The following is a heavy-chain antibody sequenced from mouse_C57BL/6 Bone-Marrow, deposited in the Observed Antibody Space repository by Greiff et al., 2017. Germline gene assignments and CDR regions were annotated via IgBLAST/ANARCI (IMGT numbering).Heavy chain of an antibody. CDR3: ASRGWLLEEFYYAMDY. D-gene: IGHD2-3*01. V-gene: IGHV5-12*01. Sequence: EVKLVESGGGLVQPGGSLKLSCAASGFTFSDYYMYWVRQTPEKRLEWVAYISNGGGSTYYPDTVKGRFTISRDNAKNTLYLQMSRLKSEDTAMYYCASRGWLLEEFYYAMDYWGQGTSVTVPS. CDR2: ISNGGGST. J-gene: IGHJ4*01. CDR1: GFTFSDYY.